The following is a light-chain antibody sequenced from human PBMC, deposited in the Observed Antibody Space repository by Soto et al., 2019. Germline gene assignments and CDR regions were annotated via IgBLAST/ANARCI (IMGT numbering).Light chain of an antibody. CDR3: QQRNNWPPLYT. Sequence: ETVWTQSPATLSLSPGERATLSCWASQSVSSHLAWYQQKPGQAPRLLIYDTSNRATGVPARFSGSGSGTAFTLTISSLEPEDFAVYYCQQRNNWPPLYTFGQGTKLEIK. V-gene: IGKV3-11*01. CDR1: QSVSSH. CDR2: DTS. J-gene: IGKJ2*01.